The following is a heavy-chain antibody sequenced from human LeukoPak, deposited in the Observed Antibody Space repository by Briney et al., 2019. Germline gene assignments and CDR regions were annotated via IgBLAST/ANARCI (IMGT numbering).Heavy chain of an antibody. CDR3: ARHISGAATLD. J-gene: IGHJ4*02. V-gene: IGHV4-59*08. CDR2: IYYTGST. Sequence: PSETLSLTCTVSGGSMTNYYGSWIRQPPGKGLEWIAYIYYTGSTYYTPSLKSRVTMSVDTSKNQFSLRLLSVPGAHTGVYYCARHISGAATLDWGQGTLVTVSS. D-gene: IGHD3-3*02. CDR1: GGSMTNYY.